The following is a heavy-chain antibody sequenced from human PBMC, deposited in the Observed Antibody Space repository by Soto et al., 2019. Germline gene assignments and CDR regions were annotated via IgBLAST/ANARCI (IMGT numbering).Heavy chain of an antibody. Sequence: ASVKVSCKASGGTFSSYTICWVRQAPGQGLEWMGRIIPILGIANYAQKFQGRVTITADKSTSTAYMELSSLRSEDTAVYYCAREDCSGGSCFIDYWGQGTLVTVSS. CDR1: GGTFSSYT. J-gene: IGHJ4*02. CDR3: AREDCSGGSCFIDY. D-gene: IGHD2-15*01. CDR2: IIPILGIA. V-gene: IGHV1-69*04.